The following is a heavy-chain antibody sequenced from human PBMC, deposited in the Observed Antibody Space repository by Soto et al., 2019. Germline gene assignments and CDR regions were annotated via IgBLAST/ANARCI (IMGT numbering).Heavy chain of an antibody. CDR3: ARAAGGYCSGGSCPLYYYYYMDV. CDR1: GDSVTSHY. CDR2: MHYTGFS. J-gene: IGHJ6*03. V-gene: IGHV4-59*02. Sequence: SETLSLTCSFSGDSVTSHYLTWIRQSPEKGLEWIGYMHYTGFSHSNPSLKSRLTISVDRSKNQFTLQLTSVTVADTAVYYCARAAGGYCSGGSCPLYYYYYMDVWGKGTTVTVSS. D-gene: IGHD2-15*01.